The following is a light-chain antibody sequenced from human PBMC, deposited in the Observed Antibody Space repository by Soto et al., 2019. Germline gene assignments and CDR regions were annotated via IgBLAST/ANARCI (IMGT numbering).Light chain of an antibody. J-gene: IGLJ2*01. CDR3: CSYTSSATRL. CDR1: SSDVGGYNY. Sequence: QSALTQPASVSGSPGQSITISCTGTSSDVGGYNYVSWYQQHPGKAPKVVIYEVSNRPSGISHRFSGSKSGNTASLTISGLQAEDEAHYYCCSYTSSATRLFGGGTKLTVL. CDR2: EVS. V-gene: IGLV2-14*01.